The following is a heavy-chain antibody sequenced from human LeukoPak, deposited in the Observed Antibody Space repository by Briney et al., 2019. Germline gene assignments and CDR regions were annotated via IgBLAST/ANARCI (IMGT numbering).Heavy chain of an antibody. Sequence: GASVKVSCKASGYTFTSYGISWVRQAPGQGLEWMGGIIPIFGTANYAQKFQGRVTITADKSTSTAYMELSSLRSEDTAVYYCAGLFDWSSHFDYWGQGTLVTVSS. V-gene: IGHV1-69*06. CDR2: IIPIFGTA. CDR1: GYTFTSYG. D-gene: IGHD3-9*01. J-gene: IGHJ4*02. CDR3: AGLFDWSSHFDY.